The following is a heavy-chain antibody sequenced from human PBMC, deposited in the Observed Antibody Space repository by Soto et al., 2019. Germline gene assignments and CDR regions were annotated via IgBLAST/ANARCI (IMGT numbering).Heavy chain of an antibody. D-gene: IGHD3-3*01. J-gene: IGHJ6*02. V-gene: IGHV1-8*01. Sequence: ASVKVSCKASGYTFTSYDINWVRQATGQGLEWMGWMNPNSGNTGYAQKFQGRVTMTRNTSISTAYMELSSLRSEDTAVYYCARAYDFWSGPRTGGMDVWGQGTTVTVSS. CDR1: GYTFTSYD. CDR3: ARAYDFWSGPRTGGMDV. CDR2: MNPNSGNT.